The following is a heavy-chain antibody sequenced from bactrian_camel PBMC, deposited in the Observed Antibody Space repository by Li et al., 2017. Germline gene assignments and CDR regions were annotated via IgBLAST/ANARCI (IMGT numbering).Heavy chain of an antibody. CDR3: AADLPRFGSSCLALNPDDYDY. CDR1: GFSFSIYP. Sequence: VQLVESGGGSVEAGGSVRLSCAASGFSFSIYPMSWVRQAPGKGLEWVAAISTGGGSTAVVNSVKDRSAISRANSKNTVYLEMSSLKPEDTAMYYCAADLPRFGSSCLALNPDDYDYWGQGTQVTVS. V-gene: IGHV3S40*01. CDR2: ISTGGGST. J-gene: IGHJ4*01. D-gene: IGHD6*01.